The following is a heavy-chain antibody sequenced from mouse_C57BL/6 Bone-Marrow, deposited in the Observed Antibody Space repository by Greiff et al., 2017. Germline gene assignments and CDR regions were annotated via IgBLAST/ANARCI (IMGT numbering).Heavy chain of an antibody. V-gene: IGHV1-64*01. D-gene: IGHD1-3*01. J-gene: IGHJ1*03. Sequence: VQLQQSGAELVKPGASVKLSCKASGYTFTSYWMHWVKQRPGQGLEWIGMIHPNSGSTNYNEKFKSKATLTVDKSSSKAYMQLRSLTSQDSAVYYCSSLGVGWYFAVWGTGTPVTVSS. CDR1: GYTFTSYW. CDR3: SSLGVGWYFAV. CDR2: IHPNSGST.